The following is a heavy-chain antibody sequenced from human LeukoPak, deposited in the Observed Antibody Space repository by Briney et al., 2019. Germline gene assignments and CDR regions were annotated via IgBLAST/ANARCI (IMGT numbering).Heavy chain of an antibody. V-gene: IGHV4-4*02. CDR1: GGSISSSNW. CDR3: ARDLRTLHYDSWSGYWDAFDI. J-gene: IGHJ3*02. Sequence: SGTLSLTCAVSGGSISSSNWWSWVRQPPGKGLEWIGEIYHSGSTNYNPSLKSRVTISVDKSKNQFSLKLSSVTAADTAVYYCARDLRTLHYDSWSGYWDAFDIWGQGTMVTVSS. CDR2: IYHSGST. D-gene: IGHD3-3*01.